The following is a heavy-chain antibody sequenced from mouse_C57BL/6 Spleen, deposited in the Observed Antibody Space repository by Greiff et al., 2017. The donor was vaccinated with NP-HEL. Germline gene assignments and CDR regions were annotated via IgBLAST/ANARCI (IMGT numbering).Heavy chain of an antibody. Sequence: EVQLQQSGPELVKPGASVKMSCKASGYTFTDYNMHWVKQSHGKSLEWIGYINPNNGGTSYNQKFKGKATLTVNKSSSTAYMALRSLTSEDSAVYYCARGLYYDSYYFDYWGQGTTLTVSS. CDR3: ARGLYYDSYYFDY. CDR2: INPNNGGT. D-gene: IGHD2-4*01. V-gene: IGHV1-22*01. J-gene: IGHJ2*01. CDR1: GYTFTDYN.